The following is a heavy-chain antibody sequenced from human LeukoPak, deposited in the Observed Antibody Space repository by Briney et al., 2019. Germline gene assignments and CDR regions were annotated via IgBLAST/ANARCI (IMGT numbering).Heavy chain of an antibody. J-gene: IGHJ4*02. Sequence: ASVKVSCKASGYTFTSYGISWVQQAPGQGLEWMGWISAYNGNTNYAQKLQGRVTMTTDTSTSTAYMELRSLRSDDTAVYYCALVDCSSTSCQQDFDYWGQGTLVTVSS. CDR2: ISAYNGNT. D-gene: IGHD2-2*01. CDR3: ALVDCSSTSCQQDFDY. CDR1: GYTFTSYG. V-gene: IGHV1-18*01.